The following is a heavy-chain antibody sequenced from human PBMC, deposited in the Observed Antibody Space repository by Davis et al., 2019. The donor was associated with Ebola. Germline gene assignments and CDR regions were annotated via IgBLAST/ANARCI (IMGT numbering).Heavy chain of an antibody. D-gene: IGHD2-15*01. J-gene: IGHJ6*02. CDR2: INAGNGDT. CDR3: ARDRIVVVVAATQAYYYYGMDV. Sequence: AASVKVSCKASGYIFTSYAMHWVRQAPGQRLEWVGWINAGNGDTKYSQKFQGRVTMTRDTSTSTVYMELSSLRSEDTAVYYCARDRIVVVVAATQAYYYYGMDVWGQGTTVTVSS. CDR1: GYIFTSYA. V-gene: IGHV1-3*01.